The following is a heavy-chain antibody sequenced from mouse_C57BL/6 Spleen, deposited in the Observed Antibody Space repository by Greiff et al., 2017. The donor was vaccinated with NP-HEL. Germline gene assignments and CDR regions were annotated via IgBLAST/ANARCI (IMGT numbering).Heavy chain of an antibody. CDR3: ARGGYDYDAGFAY. CDR1: GYTFTSYW. V-gene: IGHV1-50*01. D-gene: IGHD2-4*01. Sequence: QVQLKQPGAELVKPGASVKLSCKASGYTFTSYWMQWVKQRPGQGLEWIGEIDPSDSYTNYNQKFKGKATLTVDTSSSTAYMQLSSLTSEDSAVYYCARGGYDYDAGFAYWGQGTLVTVSA. J-gene: IGHJ3*01. CDR2: IDPSDSYT.